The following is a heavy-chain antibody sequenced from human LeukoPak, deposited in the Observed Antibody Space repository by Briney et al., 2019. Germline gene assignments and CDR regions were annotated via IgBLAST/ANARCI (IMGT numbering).Heavy chain of an antibody. D-gene: IGHD6-13*01. CDR3: ARRIAASPNGFDP. CDR2: INHSGSN. Sequence: PSETLSLTCAVYGGSFSGYYWSWIRQPPGKGLEWIGEINHSGSNNYNPSLKSRVTISVDTSKNQFSLKLSSVAAAATAVYYCARRIAASPNGFDPWGQGTLVTVSS. J-gene: IGHJ5*02. CDR1: GGSFSGYY. V-gene: IGHV4-34*01.